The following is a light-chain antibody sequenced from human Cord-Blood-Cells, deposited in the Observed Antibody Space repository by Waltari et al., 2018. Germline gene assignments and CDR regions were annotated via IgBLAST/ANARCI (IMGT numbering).Light chain of an antibody. Sequence: QSALTQPASVSGSPGQSITISCTGTSSDVGGYNYVSWYQPHPGKAPKLMIYEVSNRPLGVSNRFSGSKSGNTASLTISGLQAEDEADYYCSSYTSSRYVFGTGTKVTGL. J-gene: IGLJ1*01. V-gene: IGLV2-14*01. CDR2: EVS. CDR3: SSYTSSRYV. CDR1: SSDVGGYNY.